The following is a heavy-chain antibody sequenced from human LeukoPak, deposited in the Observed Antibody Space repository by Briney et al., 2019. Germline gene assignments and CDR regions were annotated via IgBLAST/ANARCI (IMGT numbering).Heavy chain of an antibody. J-gene: IGHJ6*02. CDR2: INSDGSST. CDR3: ARVDGVVVVPAATYYYYGMDV. Sequence: GGSLRLSCAASGFTFSSYWMHWVRQAPGKGLVWVSRINSDGSSTSYADSVKGRFTISRDNAKNTLYLQMNSLRAEDTAVYYCARVDGVVVVPAATYYYYGMDVWGQGTTVTVSS. CDR1: GFTFSSYW. D-gene: IGHD2-2*01. V-gene: IGHV3-74*01.